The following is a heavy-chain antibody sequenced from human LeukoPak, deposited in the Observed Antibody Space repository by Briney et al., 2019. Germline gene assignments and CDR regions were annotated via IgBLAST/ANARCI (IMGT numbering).Heavy chain of an antibody. CDR3: ATYCSSTSCYELYNWFDP. CDR2: INPNSGGT. J-gene: IGHJ5*02. V-gene: IGHV1-2*02. CDR1: GYTFTGYY. D-gene: IGHD2-2*01. Sequence: ASVKVSCKASGYTFTGYYMHWVRQAPGQGLEWMGWINPNSGGTNYAQKFQGRVTMTRDTSISTAYMELSRLRSDDTAGYYCATYCSSTSCYELYNWFDPWGQGTLVTVSS.